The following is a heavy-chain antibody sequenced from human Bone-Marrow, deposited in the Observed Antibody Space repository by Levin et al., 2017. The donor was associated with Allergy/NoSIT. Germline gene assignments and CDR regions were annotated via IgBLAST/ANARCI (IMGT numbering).Heavy chain of an antibody. CDR2: ISWNGAGL. D-gene: IGHD2-2*01. Sequence: AGGSLRLSCAASGFSFGDYAMHWVRQAPGKGLEWVSGISWNGAGLGYADSVKGRFTISRDDATNSLYLEMNRLTAEDTAFYYCAKVELGYCTATSCSYFDSWGQGTLVTVSS. CDR1: GFSFGDYA. J-gene: IGHJ4*02. CDR3: AKVELGYCTATSCSYFDS. V-gene: IGHV3-9*01.